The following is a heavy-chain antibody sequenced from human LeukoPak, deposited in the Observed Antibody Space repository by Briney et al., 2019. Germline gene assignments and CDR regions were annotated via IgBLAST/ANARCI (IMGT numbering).Heavy chain of an antibody. Sequence: SQTLSLTCALSGDSVSSNSAAWNWIRQSPSRGLEWLGRTYYRSKWYNDYAESVRSRITINPDTSKNQFSLQLDSVAPEDTAIYYCARDDRGYIDYWGQGTLVTVSS. D-gene: IGHD1-14*01. V-gene: IGHV6-1*01. CDR1: GDSVSSNSAA. CDR2: TYYRSKWYN. J-gene: IGHJ4*02. CDR3: ARDDRGYIDY.